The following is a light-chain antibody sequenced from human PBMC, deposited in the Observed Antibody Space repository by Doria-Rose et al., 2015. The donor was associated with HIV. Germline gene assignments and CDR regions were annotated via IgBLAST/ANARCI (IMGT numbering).Light chain of an antibody. J-gene: IGKJ1*01. CDR2: DGS. Sequence: TQPPGTLTLSPGERATLSCRASQSFSSTYLAWYRQKPGQAPSLLIYDGSTSATGIPDRFSASGSGTDFTLTINRLEPEDFALYYCHQYGTSWTFGQGTKVEI. CDR1: QSFSSTY. V-gene: IGKV3-20*01. CDR3: HQYGTSWT.